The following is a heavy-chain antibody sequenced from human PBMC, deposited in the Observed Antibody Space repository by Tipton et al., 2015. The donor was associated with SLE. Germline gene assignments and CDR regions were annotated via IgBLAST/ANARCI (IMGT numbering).Heavy chain of an antibody. CDR2: IYYSGST. V-gene: IGHV4-39*07. D-gene: IGHD1-26*01. Sequence: TLSLTCTVSGGSISSSSYYWGWIRQPPGKGLEWIGSIYYSGSTYYNPSLKSRVTISVDTSKNQFSLKLSSVTAADTAVYYCASWGGGATSWFDPWGQGTLVTVSS. J-gene: IGHJ5*02. CDR1: GGSISSSSYY. CDR3: ASWGGGATSWFDP.